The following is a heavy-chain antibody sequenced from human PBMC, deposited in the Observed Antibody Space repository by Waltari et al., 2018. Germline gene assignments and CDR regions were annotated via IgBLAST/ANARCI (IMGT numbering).Heavy chain of an antibody. CDR1: GFSFSHYG. V-gene: IGHV3-30*18. D-gene: IGHD3-3*01. CDR3: AKDQGRYLEWLFHGMDV. Sequence: QVQLVESGGGVVQPGKSLRLSCAASGFSFSHYGMHWVRQAPGKGLGGGAVIANDDNNKFYADSGGGRFTISRDDSKNTLFLQMNSLRAEDTAVYYCAKDQGRYLEWLFHGMDVWGQGTMVTVSS. CDR2: IANDDNNK. J-gene: IGHJ6*02.